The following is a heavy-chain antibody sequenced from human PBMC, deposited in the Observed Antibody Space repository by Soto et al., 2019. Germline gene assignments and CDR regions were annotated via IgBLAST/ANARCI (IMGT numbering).Heavy chain of an antibody. CDR1: GDSVSSNSAA. Sequence: SQTLSLTCVISGDSVSSNSAAWNWIRQSPSRGLEWLGRTYYRSKWYNDYAVSVKSRITINPDTSKNQFSLQLNSVTPEDTAVEYSARDVLRFFKLFSPKARAGGHHGNMDVWGKGTTVTVSS. CDR2: TYYRSKWYN. D-gene: IGHD3-3*01. CDR3: ARDVLRFFKLFSPKARAGGHHGNMDV. J-gene: IGHJ6*03. V-gene: IGHV6-1*01.